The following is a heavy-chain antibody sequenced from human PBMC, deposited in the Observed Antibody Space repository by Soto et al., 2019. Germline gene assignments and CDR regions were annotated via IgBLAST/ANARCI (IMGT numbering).Heavy chain of an antibody. CDR2: INAGKGNT. D-gene: IGHD4-17*01. Sequence: EASVKVSCKASGYTFTNYAMHWVRQAPGQRLEWMGWINAGKGNTKYSQKFQGRVTITRDTSASTAYMELSSLRSEDTAVYYCARDDYHDASTHFDYWGQGTLVTVSS. V-gene: IGHV1-3*01. J-gene: IGHJ4*02. CDR3: ARDDYHDASTHFDY. CDR1: GYTFTNYA.